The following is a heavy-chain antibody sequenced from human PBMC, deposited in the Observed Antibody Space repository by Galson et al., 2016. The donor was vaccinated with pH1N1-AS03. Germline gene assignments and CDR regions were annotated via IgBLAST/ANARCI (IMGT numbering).Heavy chain of an antibody. CDR3: AKEGGYTFGQQHLDF. Sequence: SLRLSCAATGFTVSSGYHMSWVRQAPGKGLEWIAVLSYAGTSEYFADSVKGRFTVSRDNAKNTLYLQMSNLRVEDTAVYYCAKEGGYTFGQQHLDFWGQGTLVTVAS. J-gene: IGHJ4*02. CDR1: GFTVSSGYH. V-gene: IGHV3-30*06. D-gene: IGHD5-18*01. CDR2: LSYAGTSE.